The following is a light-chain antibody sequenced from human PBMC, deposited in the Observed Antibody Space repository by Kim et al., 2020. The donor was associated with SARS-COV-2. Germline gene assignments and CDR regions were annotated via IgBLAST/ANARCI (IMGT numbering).Light chain of an antibody. J-gene: IGKJ1*01. CDR2: GAS. Sequence: LAPRLLVYGASNRATGIPDRFSGSGSATDFTLTITRLEPEDFAVYFCQQFGHSPWTFGQGTKVDIK. CDR3: QQFGHSPWT. V-gene: IGKV3-20*01.